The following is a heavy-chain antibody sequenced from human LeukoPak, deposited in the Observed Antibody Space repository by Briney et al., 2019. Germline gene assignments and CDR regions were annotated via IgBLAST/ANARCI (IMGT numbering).Heavy chain of an antibody. CDR1: GGSISSGSYY. CDR2: IYTSGST. J-gene: IGHJ5*02. V-gene: IGHV4-61*02. D-gene: IGHD3-3*01. CDR3: ARDQITIFGVVIPFDP. Sequence: SETLSLTCTVSGGSISSGSYYWRWLRQPAGKGLEWIGRIYTSGSTNDNPSLKSRVTISVDTSKNQFSLKLSSVTAADTAVYYCARDQITIFGVVIPFDPWGQGTLVTVSS.